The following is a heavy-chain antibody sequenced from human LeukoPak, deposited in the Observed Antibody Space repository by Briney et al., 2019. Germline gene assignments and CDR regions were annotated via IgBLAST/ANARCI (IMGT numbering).Heavy chain of an antibody. V-gene: IGHV3-23*01. Sequence: GGSLRLSCAASGFSFSNYAMSWVRQGPGKGLEWVSAIGGSIGSTFYTDSVKGRFTISRDNSKNTLSLQMNSPRAEDTALYYCATNVDTSDDYWGQGTLVTVSS. CDR2: IGGSIGST. CDR1: GFSFSNYA. D-gene: IGHD5-18*01. CDR3: ATNVDTSDDY. J-gene: IGHJ4*02.